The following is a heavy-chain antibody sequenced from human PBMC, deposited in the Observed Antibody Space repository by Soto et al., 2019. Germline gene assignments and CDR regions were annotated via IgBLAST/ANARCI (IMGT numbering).Heavy chain of an antibody. CDR3: ARVAYSDPFDY. J-gene: IGHJ4*02. V-gene: IGHV4-34*01. Sequence: SETLSLTYAVYGGSFSGYYWSWIRQPPGKGLEWIGEINHSGSTNYNPSLKSRVTISVDTSKNQFSLKLSSVTAADTAVYYCARVAYSDPFDYWGQGTLVTSPQ. D-gene: IGHD4-17*01. CDR2: INHSGST. CDR1: GGSFSGYY.